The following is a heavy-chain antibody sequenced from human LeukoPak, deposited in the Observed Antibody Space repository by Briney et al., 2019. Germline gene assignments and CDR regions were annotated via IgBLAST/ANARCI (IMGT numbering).Heavy chain of an antibody. V-gene: IGHV3-53*01. J-gene: IGHJ4*02. D-gene: IGHD2-15*01. CDR2: LYSGGSI. CDR3: ARWSTQTGLY. CDR1: GFTVSLNF. Sequence: PGGSLRLSCAASGFTVSLNFMTWVRQAPGKGLEWVSVLYSGGSIYYADSVKGRFTISRDNSKNTLCLQMNSLRAEDTAVYYCARWSTQTGLYWGQGTLVTVSS.